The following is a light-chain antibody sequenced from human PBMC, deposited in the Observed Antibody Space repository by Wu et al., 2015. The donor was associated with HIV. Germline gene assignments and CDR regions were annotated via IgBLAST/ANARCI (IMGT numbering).Light chain of an antibody. CDR2: AAS. CDR1: QSVSSSY. J-gene: IGKJ1*01. V-gene: IGKV3-20*01. CDR3: QQYGNTQWT. Sequence: EIVLTQSPGTLSLSPGERVTLSCRASQSVSSSYFAWYQLKPGQAPRLLIYAASNRATGIPDRFSGSGSGTDFTLTISRLEPEDFAVYYCQQYGNTQWTFGQGTKVEIK.